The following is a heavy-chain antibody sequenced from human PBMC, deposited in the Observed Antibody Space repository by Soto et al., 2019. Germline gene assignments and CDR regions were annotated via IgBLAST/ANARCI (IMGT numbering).Heavy chain of an antibody. J-gene: IGHJ6*02. CDR3: ARGSLGVIGMDV. Sequence: GSLGLCCAASGFTVNINYMSGVRQAPGKGLDWVSVIYSGGSTYYADSVKGRFTISRDNSKNTLYLQMNSLRAEDTAVYYCARGSLGVIGMDVWGQGTTVTVSS. CDR2: IYSGGST. CDR1: GFTVNINY. V-gene: IGHV3-53*01. D-gene: IGHD3-10*01.